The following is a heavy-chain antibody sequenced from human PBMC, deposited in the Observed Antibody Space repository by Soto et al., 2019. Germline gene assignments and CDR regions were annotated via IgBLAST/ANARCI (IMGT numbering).Heavy chain of an antibody. D-gene: IGHD6-13*01. Sequence: SVKVSCKASGGTFSSYTISWVRQAPGQGLEWMGRIIPILGIANYAQKFQGRVTITADKSTSTAYMELSSLRSEDTAVYYCAGGYSSSWHDDAFDIWGQGTLVTVSS. J-gene: IGHJ3*02. CDR3: AGGYSSSWHDDAFDI. CDR1: GGTFSSYT. CDR2: IIPILGIA. V-gene: IGHV1-69*02.